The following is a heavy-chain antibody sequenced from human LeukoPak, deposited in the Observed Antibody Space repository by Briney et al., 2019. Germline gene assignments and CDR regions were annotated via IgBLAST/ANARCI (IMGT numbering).Heavy chain of an antibody. Sequence: GRSLRLSCAASGFTFDDYAMHWVRQAPGKGLEWVSGISWNSGSIGYADSVKGRFTISRDNAKNSLYLQMNSLRAEDTAVYHCARVERIAVAGTLGYWGQGTLVTVSS. CDR3: ARVERIAVAGTLGY. CDR1: GFTFDDYA. V-gene: IGHV3-9*01. CDR2: ISWNSGSI. D-gene: IGHD6-19*01. J-gene: IGHJ4*02.